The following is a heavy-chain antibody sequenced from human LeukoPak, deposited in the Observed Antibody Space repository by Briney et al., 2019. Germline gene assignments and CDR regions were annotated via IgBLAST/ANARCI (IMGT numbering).Heavy chain of an antibody. CDR3: ARRDIAARLNWFDP. D-gene: IGHD6-6*01. Sequence: SETLSLTCTVSGDSISTYYWTWIRQPPGKGLEWIGFVYNRGSTDYNPSLKSRVTISLDTSKNQFSLKLSSVTAADTAVYYCARRDIAARLNWFDPWGQGTLVTVSS. V-gene: IGHV4-4*08. CDR1: GDSISTYY. CDR2: VYNRGST. J-gene: IGHJ5*02.